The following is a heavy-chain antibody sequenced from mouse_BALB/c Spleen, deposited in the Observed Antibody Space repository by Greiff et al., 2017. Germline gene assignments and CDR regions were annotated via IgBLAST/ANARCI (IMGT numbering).Heavy chain of an antibody. CDR3: ATCEVLYALET. J-gene: IGHJ4*01. CDR1: GYSITSDYA. V-gene: IGHV3-2*02. CDR2: IRYSGST. Sequence: VQLKQSGPGLVKPSPSLSLTCTVTGYSITSDYAWNWIRPFPGNKLEWMGYIRYSGSTSYTPSLKSRISITRDTSKNQFFLQLKSVTTEDAAPYICATCEVLYALETWGQGTAVT.